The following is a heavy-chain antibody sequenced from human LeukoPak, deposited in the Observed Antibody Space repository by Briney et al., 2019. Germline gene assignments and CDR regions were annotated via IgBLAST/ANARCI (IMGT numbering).Heavy chain of an antibody. CDR1: SGSFRTYY. CDR3: ARVDYYYYMDV. Sequence: PSETLSLTCTVSSGSFRTYYWSWIRQPAGKGLEWIGRIYTSGSTNYNPSLKSRVTMSVDTSKNQFSLKLSSVTAADTAVYYCARVDYYYYMDVWGKGTTVTISS. V-gene: IGHV4-4*07. J-gene: IGHJ6*03. CDR2: IYTSGST.